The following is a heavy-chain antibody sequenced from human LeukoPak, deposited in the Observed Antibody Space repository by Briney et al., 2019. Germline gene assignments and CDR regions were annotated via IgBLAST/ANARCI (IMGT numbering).Heavy chain of an antibody. CDR3: ARDHSSGAFDI. V-gene: IGHV3-30*04. CDR2: ISYDGSNK. CDR1: GFTYSSYA. J-gene: IGHJ3*02. D-gene: IGHD6-19*01. Sequence: GGSLRLSCAASGFTYSSYAMHWVRQAPGKGLEWVAVISYDGSNKYYADSVKGRFTISRDNSKNTLYLQMNSLRAEDTALYYCARDHSSGAFDIWGQGTMVTVSS.